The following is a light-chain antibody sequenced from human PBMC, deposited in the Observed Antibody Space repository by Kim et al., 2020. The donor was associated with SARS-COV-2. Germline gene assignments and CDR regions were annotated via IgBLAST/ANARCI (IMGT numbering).Light chain of an antibody. CDR1: SSNVGAGYD. J-gene: IGLJ1*01. CDR2: GNS. CDR3: QSYDSSLSGYV. V-gene: IGLV1-40*01. Sequence: QSVTSTCPGSSSNVGAGYDVHWYPQLPGTAPKLLIYGNSNRPSGVPDRFSGSKSGTSASLAITGLQAEDEADYYCQSYDSSLSGYVFGTGTKVTVL.